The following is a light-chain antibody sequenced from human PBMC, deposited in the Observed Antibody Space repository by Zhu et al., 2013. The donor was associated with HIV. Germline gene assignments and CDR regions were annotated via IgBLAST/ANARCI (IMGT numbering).Light chain of an antibody. V-gene: IGLV1-40*01. Sequence: QSVLTQPPSVSGAPGQRVTISCTGSTSNIGASFDVHWYQQVPGTAPKLVIYDNTNRPSGVPDRFSGSKSGTSASLAITRLQAEDEADYYCQSYDSSLSGSVFGGGTKLTVL. J-gene: IGLJ3*02. CDR2: DNT. CDR3: QSYDSSLSGSV. CDR1: TSNIGASFD.